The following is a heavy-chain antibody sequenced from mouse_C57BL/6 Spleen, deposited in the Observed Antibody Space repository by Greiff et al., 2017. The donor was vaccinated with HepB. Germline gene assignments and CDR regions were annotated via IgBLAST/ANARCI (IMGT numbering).Heavy chain of an antibody. V-gene: IGHV1-53*01. Sequence: QVQLQQSGTELVKPGASVKLSCKASGYTFTSYWMHWVKQRPGQGLEWIGNINPSNGGTNYNEKFKSKATLTVDKSSSTAYMQLSSLTSEDSAVYYCARSLITTGGADYWGQGTTLTVSS. D-gene: IGHD1-1*01. J-gene: IGHJ2*01. CDR2: INPSNGGT. CDR1: GYTFTSYW. CDR3: ARSLITTGGADY.